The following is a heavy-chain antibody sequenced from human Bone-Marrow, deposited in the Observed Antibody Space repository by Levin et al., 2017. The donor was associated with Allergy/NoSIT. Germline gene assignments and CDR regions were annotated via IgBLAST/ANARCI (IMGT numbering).Heavy chain of an antibody. D-gene: IGHD6-6*01. CDR2: ISNGSDSI. J-gene: IGHJ6*03. CDR1: GFNFSDYY. V-gene: IGHV3-11*06. CDR3: ARVSRITARLLTDFYYYYYMDV. Sequence: GGSLRLSCAASGFNFSDYYMSWIRQAPGKGLEWISYISNGSDSINYADSVKGRLTISRYNAKNSLYLQVANLRAEDTAVYYCARVSRITARLLTDFYYYYYMDVWGKGTTVIVSS.